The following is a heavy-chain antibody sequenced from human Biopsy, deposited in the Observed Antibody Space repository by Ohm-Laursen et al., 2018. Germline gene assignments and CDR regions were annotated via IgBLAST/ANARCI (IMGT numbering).Heavy chain of an antibody. Sequence: SLRLSCAASGFPFSTYAMSWVRQTPGKGLEWVSSINGGGDGTFYADSVRGRFTISRDNAKNSLYLQMNSLRVEDTAVYYCARSVGIMAAPIDYWGQGTLVTVSS. CDR3: ARSVGIMAAPIDY. J-gene: IGHJ4*02. CDR1: GFPFSTYA. CDR2: INGGGDGT. D-gene: IGHD3-16*01. V-gene: IGHV3-23*01.